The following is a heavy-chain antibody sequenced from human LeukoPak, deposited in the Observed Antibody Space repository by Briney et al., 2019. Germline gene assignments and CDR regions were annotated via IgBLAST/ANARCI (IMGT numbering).Heavy chain of an antibody. CDR2: IYYSGST. D-gene: IGHD2-21*01. CDR3: ARVPPFAFYGMDV. Sequence: SQTLSLTCTVSGGSISSGGYYWSWIRQHPEKGLEWIGYIYYSGSTYYNPSLKSRVTISVDTSKNQFSLKLSSVTAADTAVYYCARVPPFAFYGMDVWGQGTTVTVSS. J-gene: IGHJ6*02. CDR1: GGSISSGGYY. V-gene: IGHV4-31*03.